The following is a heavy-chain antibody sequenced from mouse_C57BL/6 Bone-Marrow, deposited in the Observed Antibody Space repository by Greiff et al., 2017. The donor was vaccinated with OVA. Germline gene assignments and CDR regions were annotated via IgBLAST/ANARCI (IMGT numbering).Heavy chain of an antibody. Sequence: VQLQQSGPELVKPGASVKISCKASGYSFTGYYMNWVKQSPEKSLEWIGEINPSTGGTTYNQKFKAKATLTVDKSSSTAYMQLKSLTSEDSAVYDCARRSVVAIDWYFDVWGTGTTVTVSS. V-gene: IGHV1-42*01. J-gene: IGHJ1*03. D-gene: IGHD1-1*01. CDR1: GYSFTGYY. CDR3: ARRSVVAIDWYFDV. CDR2: INPSTGGT.